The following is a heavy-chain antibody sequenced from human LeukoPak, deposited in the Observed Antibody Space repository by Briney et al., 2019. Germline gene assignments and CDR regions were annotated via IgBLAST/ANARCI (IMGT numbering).Heavy chain of an antibody. V-gene: IGHV5-10-1*01. J-gene: IGHJ4*02. Sequence: GESLRISCKGSGYSFTSYWISWVRQMPGKGLEWMGRIDPSDSYTNYSPSFQGHVTISADKSISTAYPQWSSLKASDTAMYYCARLGYCSSTGCSEVYWGQGTLVTVSS. D-gene: IGHD2-2*01. CDR2: IDPSDSYT. CDR1: GYSFTSYW. CDR3: ARLGYCSSTGCSEVY.